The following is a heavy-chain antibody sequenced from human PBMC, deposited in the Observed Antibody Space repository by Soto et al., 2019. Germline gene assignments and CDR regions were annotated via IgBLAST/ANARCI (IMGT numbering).Heavy chain of an antibody. CDR3: ARGGPMGATHY. Sequence: SVTLSFTCSIISTYIDSEYWCWLRQPPGKGLEWGGYIFSSGATNYRPSLKSRLTISVDTSKNQFSLKLSSVTAADTAVYYCARGGPMGATHYWGQGTLVTVS. J-gene: IGHJ4*02. V-gene: IGHV4-59*01. CDR2: IFSSGAT. D-gene: IGHD1-26*01. CDR1: STYIDSEY.